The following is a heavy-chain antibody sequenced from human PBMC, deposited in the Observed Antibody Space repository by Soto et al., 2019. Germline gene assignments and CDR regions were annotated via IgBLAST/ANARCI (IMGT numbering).Heavy chain of an antibody. CDR2: IKSDGRYT. D-gene: IGHD2-21*01. CDR3: ATGGSGDFTY. V-gene: IGHV3-74*01. J-gene: IGHJ4*02. Sequence: EVQLVESGGGLVQPGGSLRLSCAASGFTFNTYWMQWVRQAPGKGLVWVSRIKSDGRYTNYADSVKGRFTISRDNAKNTLFLQMNSLGAEDTAVYYGATGGSGDFTYWGQGTLVTVSS. CDR1: GFTFNTYW.